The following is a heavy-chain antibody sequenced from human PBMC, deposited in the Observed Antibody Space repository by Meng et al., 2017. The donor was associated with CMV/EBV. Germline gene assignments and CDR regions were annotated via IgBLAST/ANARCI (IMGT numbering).Heavy chain of an antibody. CDR1: GGSISSGDYY. V-gene: IGHV4-30-4*08. CDR2: IYYSGST. CDR3: ARVMGPNRTPYYFDY. J-gene: IGHJ4*02. Sequence: HAPQPCSGPGLVKPAQYLSLTCTGSGGSISSGDYYWSWIRQPPGKGLEWIGYIYYSGSTYYNPSLKSRVTISVDTSKNQFSLKLSSVTAADTAVYYCARVMGPNRTPYYFDYWGQGTLVTVSS. D-gene: IGHD1-14*01.